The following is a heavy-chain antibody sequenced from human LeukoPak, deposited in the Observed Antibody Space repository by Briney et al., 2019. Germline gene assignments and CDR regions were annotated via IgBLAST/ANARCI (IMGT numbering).Heavy chain of an antibody. CDR1: GYTFTSYG. Sequence: ASVKVSCKASGYTFTSYGISWVRQAPGQGLEWMGWICAYNGNTNYAQKLQGRVTMTTDTSTSTAYMELRSLRSDDTAVYYCARDPFMITFGGVRFDYWGQGTLVTVSS. CDR3: ARDPFMITFGGVRFDY. CDR2: ICAYNGNT. V-gene: IGHV1-18*01. J-gene: IGHJ4*02. D-gene: IGHD3-16*01.